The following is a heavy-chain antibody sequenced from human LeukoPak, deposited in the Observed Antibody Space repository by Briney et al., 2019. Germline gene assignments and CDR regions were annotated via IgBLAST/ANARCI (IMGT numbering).Heavy chain of an antibody. CDR2: IIGNGDRT. D-gene: IGHD3-10*01. CDR1: GFTFRSYA. J-gene: IGHJ5*01. V-gene: IGHV3-23*01. CDR3: AKALAASGSQWFDS. Sequence: PGGSLRLSGTASGFTFRSYALSWVRQSPGKGQEWVSAIIGNGDRTYYAASVEGRFTISRDNSKNTLYLQMNSLRVEDTAIYYCAKALAASGSQWFDSWGQGTLVTVSS.